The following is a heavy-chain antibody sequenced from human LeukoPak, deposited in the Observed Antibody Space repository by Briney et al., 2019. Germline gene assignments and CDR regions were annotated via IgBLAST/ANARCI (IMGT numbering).Heavy chain of an antibody. V-gene: IGHV4-39*01. Sequence: SETLSLTCTVSGGSISSSSYYWRWIRQPPGQVLEWIGRIYYNGSTYYNPSLKRRVTISVDTSKIQFSLKLSSVTAADTAVYYCARRGYYYDSSGPGQWFDPWGQGTLVTVSS. D-gene: IGHD3-22*01. CDR1: GGSISSSSYY. CDR3: ARRGYYYDSSGPGQWFDP. J-gene: IGHJ5*02. CDR2: IYYNGST.